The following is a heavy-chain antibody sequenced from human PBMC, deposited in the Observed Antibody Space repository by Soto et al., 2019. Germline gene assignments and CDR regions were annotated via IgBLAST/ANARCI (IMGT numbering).Heavy chain of an antibody. CDR2: IIPVTVTT. CDR1: GSTLDNYA. Sequence: ASVKVSCKTSGSTLDNYAISWVRQAPGQGLEWMGGIIPVTVTTKYARKFQGRLTFTADESTSTAYMELSSLGSEDTAVYYCAIEYSTSPPYYPIGFWGQGTLVTVSS. J-gene: IGHJ4*02. V-gene: IGHV1-69*13. CDR3: AIEYSTSPPYYPIGF. D-gene: IGHD5-12*01.